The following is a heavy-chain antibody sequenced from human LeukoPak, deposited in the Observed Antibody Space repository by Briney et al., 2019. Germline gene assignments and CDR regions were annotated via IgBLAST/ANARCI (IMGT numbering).Heavy chain of an antibody. CDR1: GYTFTDYY. V-gene: IGHV1-69-2*01. J-gene: IGHJ4*02. Sequence: GASVTVSCKASGYTFTDYYMHWVQQAPGKGLEWMGRVDPDDGETIYAEKFQGRVTITADTSTDTAYMELSSLRSEDTAVYYCARGYYDGRGYSRGENDYWGQGTLVTVSS. CDR2: VDPDDGET. CDR3: ARGYYDGRGYSRGENDY. D-gene: IGHD3-22*01.